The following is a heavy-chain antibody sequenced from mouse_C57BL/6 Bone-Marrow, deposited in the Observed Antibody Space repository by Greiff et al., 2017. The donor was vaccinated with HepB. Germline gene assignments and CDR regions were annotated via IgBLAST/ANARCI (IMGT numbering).Heavy chain of an antibody. Sequence: VQLQQSGAELVRPGTSVKVSCKASGYAFTNYLIEWVKQRPGQGLEWIGVINPGSGGTNYNEKFKGKATVTADKSSSTAYMQLSSLTSEDSAVYFCARPDSSAYAMDYWGQGTSVTVSS. J-gene: IGHJ4*01. CDR3: ARPDSSAYAMDY. CDR2: INPGSGGT. V-gene: IGHV1-54*01. CDR1: GYAFTNYL. D-gene: IGHD3-2*02.